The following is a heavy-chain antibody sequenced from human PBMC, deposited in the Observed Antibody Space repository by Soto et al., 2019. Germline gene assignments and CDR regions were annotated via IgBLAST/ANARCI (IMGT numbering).Heavy chain of an antibody. Sequence: HEHLVQSGAEVKRPGASLKVSCKASGYSFTGYYIHWVRQAPGQGLEWMGWINPDSGATNYAQNSQGRFSLTINTSISTASMALTSLTSDDTAVYYCARGDYGTGGYPFPYFDYWGQGTLVIVSS. D-gene: IGHD2-8*02. V-gene: IGHV1-2*02. CDR3: ARGDYGTGGYPFPYFDY. J-gene: IGHJ4*02. CDR2: INPDSGAT. CDR1: GYSFTGYY.